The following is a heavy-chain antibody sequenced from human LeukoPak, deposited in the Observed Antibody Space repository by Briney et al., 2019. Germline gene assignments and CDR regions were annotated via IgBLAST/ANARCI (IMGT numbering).Heavy chain of an antibody. V-gene: IGHV3-21*01. D-gene: IGHD3-9*01. J-gene: IGHJ6*04. Sequence: PGGSLRLSCAAPGFTFSSYSMNWVRQAPGKGLEWVSSISSSSSYIYYADSVKGRFTISRDNAKNSLYLQMNSLRAEDTAVYYCAGFYDILTGYQNYYYGMDVWGKGTTVTVSS. CDR1: GFTFSSYS. CDR3: AGFYDILTGYQNYYYGMDV. CDR2: ISSSSSYI.